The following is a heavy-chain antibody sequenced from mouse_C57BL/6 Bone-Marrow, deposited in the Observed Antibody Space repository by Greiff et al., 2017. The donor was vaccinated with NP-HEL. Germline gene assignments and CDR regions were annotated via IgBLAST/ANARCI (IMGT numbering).Heavy chain of an antibody. D-gene: IGHD2-5*01. CDR1: GFNIKDDY. J-gene: IGHJ2*01. CDR2: IDPENGDT. Sequence: VQLQQSGAELVRPGASVKLSCTASGFNIKDDYMHWVKQRPEQGLEWIGWIDPENGDTEYASKFQGKATITADPSSNTAYLQLSSLTSEDTAVYYCTTSYYSNSDYWGQGTTLTVSS. V-gene: IGHV14-4*01. CDR3: TTSYYSNSDY.